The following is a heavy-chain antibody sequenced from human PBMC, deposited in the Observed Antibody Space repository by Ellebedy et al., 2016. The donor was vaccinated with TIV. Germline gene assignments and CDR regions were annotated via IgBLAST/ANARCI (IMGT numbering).Heavy chain of an antibody. Sequence: AASVKVSCKASGYAFTHYGLHWVRQAPGQGLEWMAWINGGDGYPKYSWKFQGRLSFTRDTSATTAYMALSSLRSEDTAVYYCARATHYYVDTPMVKEFGPWGQGTLVTVSS. J-gene: IGHJ5*02. CDR1: GYAFTHYG. CDR3: ARATHYYVDTPMVKEFGP. D-gene: IGHD5-18*01. V-gene: IGHV1-3*01. CDR2: INGGDGYP.